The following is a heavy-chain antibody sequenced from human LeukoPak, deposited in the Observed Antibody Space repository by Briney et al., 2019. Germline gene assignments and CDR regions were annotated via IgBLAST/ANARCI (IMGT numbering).Heavy chain of an antibody. D-gene: IGHD6-13*01. J-gene: IGHJ4*02. CDR1: GGSFSGYY. CDR3: ARLTSSSWPVFDY. V-gene: IGHV4-34*01. CDR2: INHSGST. Sequence: SETLSLTCAVYGGSFSGYYWSWIRQPPGKGLEWIGEINHSGSTNYNPSLKSRVTISVDTSKNQFSLKLSSVTAADTAVYYCARLTSSSWPVFDYWGQGTLVTVSS.